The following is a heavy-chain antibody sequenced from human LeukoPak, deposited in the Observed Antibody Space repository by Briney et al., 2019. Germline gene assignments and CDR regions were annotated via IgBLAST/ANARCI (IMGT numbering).Heavy chain of an antibody. V-gene: IGHV3-21*01. CDR1: GFTFSNYR. CDR3: AKDIRKYYGSGSYCFDY. CDR2: ISTSSIYI. Sequence: GGSLRLSCAASGFTFSNYRMNWVRQAPGKGLEWVSSISTSSIYIYYADSLKGRFTISRDNAKNSLYLQMNSLRAEDTAVYYCAKDIRKYYGSGSYCFDYWGQGTLVTVSS. D-gene: IGHD3-10*01. J-gene: IGHJ4*02.